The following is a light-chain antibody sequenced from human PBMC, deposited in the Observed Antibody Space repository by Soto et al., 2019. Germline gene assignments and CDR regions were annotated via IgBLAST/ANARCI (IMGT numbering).Light chain of an antibody. CDR1: SSDVGGYNY. Sequence: QSALTQPASVSGSPGQSITISCTGTSSDVGGYNYVSWYQQHPGKAPKLMIYDVSNRPSGVSNRFSGSKSGNTASLTISGLQAEDEADYTSSSTYVFGTGTKVNVL. V-gene: IGLV2-14*01. CDR2: DVS. J-gene: IGLJ1*01. CDR3: SSTYV.